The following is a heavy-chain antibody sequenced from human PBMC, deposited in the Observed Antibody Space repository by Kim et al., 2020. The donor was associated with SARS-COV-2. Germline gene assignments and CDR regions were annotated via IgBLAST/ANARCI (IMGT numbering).Heavy chain of an antibody. V-gene: IGHV5-51*01. Sequence: GESLKISCKGSGYSFSNYWIAWVRQMPGRGLEWMGIIYPGDSETRYSPSFQGHVTISADKSISTAYLQWSSLKASDTAIFYCARLSGGEQGDFEYWGQGT. CDR2: IYPGDSET. J-gene: IGHJ4*02. CDR3: ARLSGGEQGDFEY. D-gene: IGHD3-16*01. CDR1: GYSFSNYW.